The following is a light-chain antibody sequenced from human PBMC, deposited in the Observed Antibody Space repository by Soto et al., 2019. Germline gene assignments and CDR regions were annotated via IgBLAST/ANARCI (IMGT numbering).Light chain of an antibody. CDR3: CSYVGSYSYV. V-gene: IGLV2-11*01. J-gene: IGLJ1*01. CDR1: SSDVGGYKS. Sequence: QSVLTQPRSVSGSPGQSVTVSCIGTSSDVGGYKSVSWYQQYPGKAPKLMIYDVSEWPSGVPNRFSGSKSGNTASPTISGLQAEDEADYYCCSYVGSYSYVFGTGTKSPS. CDR2: DVS.